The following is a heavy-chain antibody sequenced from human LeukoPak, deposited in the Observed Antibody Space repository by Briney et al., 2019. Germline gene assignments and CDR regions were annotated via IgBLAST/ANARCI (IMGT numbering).Heavy chain of an antibody. V-gene: IGHV3-64D*06. J-gene: IGHJ4*02. CDR3: VRDMSGKYSFDY. CDR2: IHHNGEMT. Sequence: GSLRLSCAASGFTLTWHVMHWVRQAPGKALEYVSFIHHNGEMTSYAESVRGRFTVSRDNSKNTLFLELSSLRTDDTAVYYCVRDMSGKYSFDYWGQGTLVIVST. D-gene: IGHD1-26*01. CDR1: GFTLTWHV.